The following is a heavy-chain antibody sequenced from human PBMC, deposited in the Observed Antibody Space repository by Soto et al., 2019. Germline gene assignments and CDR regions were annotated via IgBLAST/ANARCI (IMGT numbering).Heavy chain of an antibody. D-gene: IGHD6-13*01. CDR3: AKESAYSSSWYNWFDP. Sequence: EVQLLESGGGLVQPGGSLGLSCATSGFIFSSYAMSWVRQAPGNGLEWVSTISGFGGSAYSADSVKGRFTISRDNSKNTRYLQMNSLRAEDTAVYYCAKESAYSSSWYNWFDPWGQGTLVTVSS. V-gene: IGHV3-23*01. CDR1: GFIFSSYA. J-gene: IGHJ5*02. CDR2: ISGFGGSA.